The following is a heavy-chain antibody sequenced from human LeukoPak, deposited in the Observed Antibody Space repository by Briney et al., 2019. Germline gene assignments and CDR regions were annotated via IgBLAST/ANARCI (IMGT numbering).Heavy chain of an antibody. CDR1: GGSISSYY. CDR3: ARLAAGEDWAYYYYYYMDV. D-gene: IGHD6-13*01. Sequence: KSSETLSLTCTVSGGSISSYYWSWIRQPAGKGLEWIGRIYTSGSTNYNPSLKSRVTMSVDTSKNQFSLKLSSVTAADTAVYYCARLAAGEDWAYYYYYYMDVWGKGTTVTVSS. CDR2: IYTSGST. V-gene: IGHV4-4*07. J-gene: IGHJ6*03.